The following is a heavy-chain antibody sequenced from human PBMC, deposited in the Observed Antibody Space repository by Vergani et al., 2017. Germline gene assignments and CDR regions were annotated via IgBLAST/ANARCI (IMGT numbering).Heavy chain of an antibody. CDR2: ISWDGGST. CDR1: GFTFDDYA. V-gene: IGHV3-43D*03. D-gene: IGHD3-22*01. J-gene: IGHJ6*02. Sequence: EVQLVESGGVVVQPGGSLRLSCAASGFTFDDYAMHWVRQAPGKGLEWVSLISWDGGSTYYADSVKGRFTISRDNSKNSLYLQMNSLRAEDTALYYCAKDHDSSGYGGYYYYYYGMDVWGQGTTVTVSS. CDR3: AKDHDSSGYGGYYYYYYGMDV.